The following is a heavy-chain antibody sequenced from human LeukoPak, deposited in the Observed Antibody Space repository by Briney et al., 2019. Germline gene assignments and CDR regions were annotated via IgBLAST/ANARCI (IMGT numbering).Heavy chain of an antibody. Sequence: ASVKVSCKASGYAFITYYIYWVRQAPGQGLECVGIINPSGGGTNYAQKFQDRVTVTTDMSTTTVYMELSSLTSEDTAVYYCARGAPPTYYDSHGYLDYWGQGTQVTVSS. J-gene: IGHJ4*02. CDR2: INPSGGGT. CDR1: GYAFITYY. D-gene: IGHD3-22*01. V-gene: IGHV1-46*01. CDR3: ARGAPPTYYDSHGYLDY.